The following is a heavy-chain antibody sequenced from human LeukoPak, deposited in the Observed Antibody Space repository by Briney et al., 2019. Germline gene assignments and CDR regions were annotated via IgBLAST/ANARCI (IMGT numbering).Heavy chain of an antibody. CDR2: IWYDGSNK. J-gene: IGHJ3*02. CDR1: GFTFSSYG. CDR3: ASNPGYSSYFDI. Sequence: GGSLRLSCAASGFTFSSYGMHWVRQAPGKGLEWVAVIWYDGSNKYYADSVKGRFTISRDNAKNSLYLQMNSLRAEDTAVYYCASNPGYSSYFDIWGQGTMVTVSS. D-gene: IGHD6-19*01. V-gene: IGHV3-33*03.